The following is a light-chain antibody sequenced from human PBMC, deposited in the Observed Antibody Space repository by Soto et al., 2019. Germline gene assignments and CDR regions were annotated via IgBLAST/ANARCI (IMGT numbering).Light chain of an antibody. V-gene: IGKV2-28*01. J-gene: IGKJ1*01. Sequence: DIVMTQSPLSLPVTPGEPASISCRSSQSLLVSNGYNCLEWYLQKPGQSPQLLIYLGSNRASGVPDRFSGSGSGTDFTLKISRVEAEDVGVYYCMQSLQTPLTFGQGTKVDIK. CDR1: QSLLVSNGYNC. CDR3: MQSLQTPLT. CDR2: LGS.